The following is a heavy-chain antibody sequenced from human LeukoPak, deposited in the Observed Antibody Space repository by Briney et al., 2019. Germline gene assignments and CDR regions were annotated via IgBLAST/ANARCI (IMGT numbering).Heavy chain of an antibody. V-gene: IGHV3-23*01. D-gene: IGHD6-19*01. CDR3: TRNSGWYGLS. CDR2: ISGTGDAA. Sequence: GGSLRLSCAASGFTFSSYAMSWVRQAPGKGLEWVSTISGTGDAAYYAESVRGRFTISRDNAKNSLYLQMNSLRAEDTAVYYCTRNSGWYGLSWGQGTLVTVSS. CDR1: GFTFSSYA. J-gene: IGHJ1*01.